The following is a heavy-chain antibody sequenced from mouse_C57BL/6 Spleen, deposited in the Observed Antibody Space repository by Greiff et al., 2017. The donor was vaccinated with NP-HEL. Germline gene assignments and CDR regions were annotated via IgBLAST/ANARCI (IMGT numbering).Heavy chain of an antibody. J-gene: IGHJ4*01. V-gene: IGHV1-82*01. CDR3: ANPGNYAMDY. CDR2: IYPGDGDT. Sequence: VQLVESGPELVKPGASVKISCKASGYAFSSSWMNWVKQRPGKGLEWIGRIYPGDGDTNYNGKFKGKATLTADKSSSTAYMQLSSLTSEDSAVYFCANPGNYAMDYWGQGTSVTVSS. CDR1: GYAFSSSW.